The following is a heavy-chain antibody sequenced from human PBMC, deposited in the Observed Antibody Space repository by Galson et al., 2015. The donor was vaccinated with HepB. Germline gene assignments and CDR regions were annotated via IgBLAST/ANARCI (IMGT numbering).Heavy chain of an antibody. CDR2: ISAYNGNT. CDR1: GYTFTSYG. CDR3: ARLGRIVGATTGFDY. Sequence: SVKVSCKAPGYTFTSYGISWVRQAPGQGLEWMGWISAYNGNTNYAQKLQGRVTMTTDTSTSTAYMELRSLGSDDTAVYYCARLGRIVGATTGFDYWGQGTLVTVSS. J-gene: IGHJ4*02. V-gene: IGHV1-18*04. D-gene: IGHD1-26*01.